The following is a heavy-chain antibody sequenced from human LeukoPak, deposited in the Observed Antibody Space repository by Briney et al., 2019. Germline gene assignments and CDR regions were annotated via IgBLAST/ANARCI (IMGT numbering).Heavy chain of an antibody. Sequence: ASVKVSCKASGYTFTSYYMHWVRQAPGQGLEWMGIINPSGGSTSYAKKFQGRVTMTRDTSTSTVYIELSSQTSEDTAVYYCARDLKRHIVVVTAIQTRAFDIWGQGTMVTVSS. J-gene: IGHJ3*02. CDR2: INPSGGST. D-gene: IGHD2-21*02. V-gene: IGHV1-46*01. CDR1: GYTFTSYY. CDR3: ARDLKRHIVVVTAIQTRAFDI.